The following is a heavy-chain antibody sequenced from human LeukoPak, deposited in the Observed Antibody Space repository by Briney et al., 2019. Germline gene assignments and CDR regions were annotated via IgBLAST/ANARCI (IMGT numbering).Heavy chain of an antibody. CDR3: ARAASYYYGSGSYYKDYYYYYMDV. CDR1: GGSISSGSYY. CDR2: IYTSGST. V-gene: IGHV4-61*02. J-gene: IGHJ6*03. D-gene: IGHD3-10*01. Sequence: SQTLSLTCTVSGGSISSGSYYWSWIRQPAGKGLEWIGRIYTSGSTNYNPSLKSRVTISVDTSKNQFSLKLSSVTAADTAVYYCARAASYYYGSGSYYKDYYYYYMDVWGKGTTVTASS.